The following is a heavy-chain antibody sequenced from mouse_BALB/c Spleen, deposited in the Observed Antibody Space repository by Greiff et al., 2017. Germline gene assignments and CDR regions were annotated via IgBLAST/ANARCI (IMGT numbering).Heavy chain of an antibody. D-gene: IGHD2-4*01. V-gene: IGHV1S81*02. CDR1: GYTFTSYW. CDR3: AREGMITTFFDD. Sequence: QVQLQQPGAELVKPGASVKLSCKASGYTFTSYWMHWVKQRPGQGLEWIGEINPSNGRTNYNEKFKSKATLTVDKSSSTAYMQLSSLTSEDSAVYYCAREGMITTFFDDWGQGTTLTVSS. CDR2: INPSNGRT. J-gene: IGHJ2*01.